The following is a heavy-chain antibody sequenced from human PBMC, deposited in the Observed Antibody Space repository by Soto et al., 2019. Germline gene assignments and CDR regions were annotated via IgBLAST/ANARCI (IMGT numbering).Heavy chain of an antibody. J-gene: IGHJ4*02. V-gene: IGHV4-59*01. D-gene: IGHD6-13*01. Sequence: QVQLQESGPGLVKPSETLSLTCTVSGGSISTYYWSWIRQPLGKGLEWIGYIYYSGIANYNPSLKSPVTISVATSKNLFALMLCSVPAADTAVYYCARGDISSWYLDYFDNWGQGALVTVSS. CDR3: ARGDISSWYLDYFDN. CDR1: GGSISTYY. CDR2: IYYSGIA.